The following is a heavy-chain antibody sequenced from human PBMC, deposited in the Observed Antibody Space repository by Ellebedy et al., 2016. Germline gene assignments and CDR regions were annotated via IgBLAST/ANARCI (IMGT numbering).Heavy chain of an antibody. CDR1: GCNFSSCW. CDR3: ARLRFVGARPGWWFDL. Sequence: GESLKISCHVPGCNFSSCWISWVRQMPGKVLEWMGRIDPSDSYTTYSPSFQGHVTISADKSISTAYLQWSSLKASDTAIYYCARLRFVGARPGWWFDLWGRGTLVTVSS. V-gene: IGHV5-10-1*01. D-gene: IGHD6-6*01. CDR2: IDPSDSYT. J-gene: IGHJ2*01.